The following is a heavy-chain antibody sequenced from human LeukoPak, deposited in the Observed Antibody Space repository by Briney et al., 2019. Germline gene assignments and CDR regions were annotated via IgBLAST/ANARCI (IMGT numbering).Heavy chain of an antibody. CDR2: INTDGSST. CDR3: ARVYDYVWGSYPNFDY. V-gene: IGHV3-74*01. CDR1: GFTFSSYW. Sequence: GGSLRLSCAASGFTFSSYWMHWVRQAPGKGLVWVSRINTDGSSTSYADSVQGRFTISRDNAKNTLYLQMNSLRAEATAVYYCARVYDYVWGSYPNFDYWGQGTLVTVSS. D-gene: IGHD3-16*02. J-gene: IGHJ4*02.